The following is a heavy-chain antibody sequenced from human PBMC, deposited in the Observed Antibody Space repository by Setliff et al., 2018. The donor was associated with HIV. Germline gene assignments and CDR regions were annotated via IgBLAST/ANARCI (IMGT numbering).Heavy chain of an antibody. CDR1: GFTFSSYG. J-gene: IGHJ4*02. CDR2: IWYDGNKK. D-gene: IGHD6-13*01. Sequence: PGGSLRLSCAAAGFTFSSYGMHCVRQAQGEGLEWVAGIWYDGNKKYYADSVKGRFTISRDNSKNTLYLQMNSLRVEDTAVYYCTKTMYSSRWSGFDYWGQGTPVTVSS. V-gene: IGHV3-30*02. CDR3: TKTMYSSRWSGFDY.